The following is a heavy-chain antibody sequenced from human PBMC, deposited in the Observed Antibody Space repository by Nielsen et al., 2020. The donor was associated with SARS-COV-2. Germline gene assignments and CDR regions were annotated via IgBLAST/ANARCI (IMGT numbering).Heavy chain of an antibody. CDR3: ARERSREYGIDV. Sequence: ASVKVSCKASGYSFTSYAMHWVWQAPGQRLEWMGWINVGNGNTKYSQKFQSRVTFTRDTSASTAYMELSSLRFEDTAVYYCARERSREYGIDVWGQGTTVTVSS. CDR1: GYSFTSYA. V-gene: IGHV1-3*01. J-gene: IGHJ6*02. CDR2: INVGNGNT. D-gene: IGHD1-26*01.